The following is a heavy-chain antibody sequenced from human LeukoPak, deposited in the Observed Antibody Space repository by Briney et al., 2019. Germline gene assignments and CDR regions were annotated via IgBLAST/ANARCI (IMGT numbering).Heavy chain of an antibody. J-gene: IGHJ4*02. CDR3: ASGNSTQIDY. CDR1: GGSISSYY. V-gene: IGHV4-59*12. Sequence: SETLSLTCTVSGGSISSYYWSWIRQPPGKGLEWIGYIYYSGSTNYNPSLKSRVTMSVDTSKNQFSLRMSSVTAADTAVYYCASGNSTQIDYWGQGPLVIVSS. D-gene: IGHD4-23*01. CDR2: IYYSGST.